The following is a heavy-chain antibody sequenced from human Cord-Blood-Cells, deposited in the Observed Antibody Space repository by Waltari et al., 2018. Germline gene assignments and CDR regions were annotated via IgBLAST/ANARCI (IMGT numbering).Heavy chain of an antibody. Sequence: EVQLVQSGAEVKKPGASLKISCKGSGYSFPRYWTGWVRQMPGKGLVWMGIIYPGDADTRYSPSFQGQVAISADKSISTAYLQWSSRKASDTAMYYWASSIAARPGSRYYFDYWGQGTLVTVSS. CDR1: GYSFPRYW. J-gene: IGHJ4*02. CDR3: ASSIAARPGSRYYFDY. V-gene: IGHV5-51*01. CDR2: IYPGDADT. D-gene: IGHD6-6*01.